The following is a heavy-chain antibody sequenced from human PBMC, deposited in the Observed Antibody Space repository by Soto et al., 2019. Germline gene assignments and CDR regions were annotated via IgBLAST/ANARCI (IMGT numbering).Heavy chain of an antibody. J-gene: IGHJ6*03. Sequence: GGSLRLSCAASGFTFNNYAMTWVRQAPGKGLEWVSGISGSGGTTFYAGSVKGRFAISRDNSRNTLYLQMSSLRAEDTAAYYCALRSCSRTTCPPLNSFFYIVVWGKGTTVTVSS. CDR2: ISGSGGTT. V-gene: IGHV3-23*01. CDR1: GFTFNNYA. CDR3: ALRSCSRTTCPPLNSFFYIVV. D-gene: IGHD2-2*01.